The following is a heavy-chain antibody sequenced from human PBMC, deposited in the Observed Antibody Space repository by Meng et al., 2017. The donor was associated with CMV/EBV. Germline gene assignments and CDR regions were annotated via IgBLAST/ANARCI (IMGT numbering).Heavy chain of an antibody. CDR2: IGTAGDT. J-gene: IGHJ4*02. Sequence: ETLSLTCAACGFTFSSYDMHWVRQATGKGLEWVSAIGTAGDTYYPGSVKGQFTISRENAKNSLYLQMNSLRAGDTAVYYCAKDRVSQFDYWGQGTLVTVSS. CDR3: AKDRVSQFDY. D-gene: IGHD4-11*01. CDR1: GFTFSSYD. V-gene: IGHV3-13*03.